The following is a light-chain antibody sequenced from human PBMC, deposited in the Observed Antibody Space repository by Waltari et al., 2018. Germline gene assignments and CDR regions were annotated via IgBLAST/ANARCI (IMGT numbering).Light chain of an antibody. CDR1: QSAYIN. Sequence: DIQLTQSPSALSASVGDRITITCRASQSAYINLAWYQQKPGKAPKVLVHKASKLENGVPARFSGSGSETEFTLTISRLQPDDFATYYCQQYNKLPVTFGGGTRVDVK. V-gene: IGKV1-5*03. CDR3: QQYNKLPVT. J-gene: IGKJ4*01. CDR2: KAS.